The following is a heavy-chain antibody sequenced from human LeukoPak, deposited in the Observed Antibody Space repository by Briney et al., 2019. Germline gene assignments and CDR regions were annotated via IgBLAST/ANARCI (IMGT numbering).Heavy chain of an antibody. CDR1: GFTFSSYA. Sequence: GGSLRLSCAASGFTFSSYAMSWVRQAPGKGLEWVSVISGSGDTTYYADSVKGRFTISRDNSKNTLYLQMNSLRAEDTAVYYCAIHTTSDSGSYYLYYFDYWGQGTLVTVSS. CDR2: ISGSGDTT. CDR3: AIHTTSDSGSYYLYYFDY. V-gene: IGHV3-23*01. J-gene: IGHJ4*02. D-gene: IGHD3-10*01.